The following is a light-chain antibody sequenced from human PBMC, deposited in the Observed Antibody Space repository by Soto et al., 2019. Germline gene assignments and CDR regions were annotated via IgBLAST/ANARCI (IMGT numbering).Light chain of an antibody. CDR2: EGS. Sequence: ALTQPASVSGSPGQSITISCTGTSSDVGSYNLVSWYQHHPGKAPKFMIYEGSKRPSGVSNRSSGSKSGNTASLTISGLQAEDEADYYCCSYAGSSTYVFGTGTKVTVL. CDR3: CSYAGSSTYV. V-gene: IGLV2-23*01. J-gene: IGLJ1*01. CDR1: SSDVGSYNL.